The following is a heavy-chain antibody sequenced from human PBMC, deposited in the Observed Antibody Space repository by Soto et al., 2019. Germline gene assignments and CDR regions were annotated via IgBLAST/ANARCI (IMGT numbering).Heavy chain of an antibody. CDR3: ARDPSNYGGYTPRYYYYGMDV. CDR2: IKQDGSEK. Sequence: EVQLVESGGGLVQPGGSLRLSCAASGFTFSSYWMSWVRQAPGKGLEWVANIKQDGSEKYYVDSVKGRFTISRDNAKNSLYLQMNSLRAEDTAVYYCARDPSNYGGYTPRYYYYGMDVWGQGTTVTVSS. J-gene: IGHJ6*02. D-gene: IGHD5-12*01. CDR1: GFTFSSYW. V-gene: IGHV3-7*03.